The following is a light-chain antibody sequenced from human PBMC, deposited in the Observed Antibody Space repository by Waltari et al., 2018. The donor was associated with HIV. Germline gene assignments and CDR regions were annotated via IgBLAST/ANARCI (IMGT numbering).Light chain of an antibody. V-gene: IGLV2-8*01. CDR2: EVT. CDR3: SSDAGSNNVV. CDR1: SSDVGAYHS. J-gene: IGLJ2*01. Sequence: QSALTQPPSASGSPGQSVTISCTGTSSDVGAYHSVSWYQQHPGKAPKLLISEVTKRPSGVPGRSSGSKSGNTASLTVAGLQAEDAADFYCSSDAGSNNVVFGGGTKLTVL.